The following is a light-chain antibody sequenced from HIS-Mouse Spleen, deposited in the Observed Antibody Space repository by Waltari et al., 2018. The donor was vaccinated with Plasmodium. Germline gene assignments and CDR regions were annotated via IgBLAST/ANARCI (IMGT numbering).Light chain of an antibody. Sequence: EIVMTQSPATLSVSPGERATLSYRASQSVSSNLAWYKQKPGQAPRLLIYGASTRATGIPARFSGSGSGTEFTLTISSLQSEDFAVYYCQQYNNWSFTFGPGTKVDIK. J-gene: IGKJ3*01. CDR2: GAS. V-gene: IGKV3-15*01. CDR1: QSVSSN. CDR3: QQYNNWSFT.